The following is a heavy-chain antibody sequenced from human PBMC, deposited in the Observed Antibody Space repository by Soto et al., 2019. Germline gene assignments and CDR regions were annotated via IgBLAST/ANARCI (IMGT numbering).Heavy chain of an antibody. CDR1: GGSFTYT. Sequence: QMHLVQSGAEVKKPGSSVKVSCKASGGSFTYTLSWVRQAPGQGLEWMGGIIPIFGTTNYAQKFLGRVTITADESTKTAYMELSTLRSEDTAVYYCARLHSHGTYGMDVWGQGTTVTVSS. V-gene: IGHV1-69*01. CDR3: ARLHSHGTYGMDV. CDR2: IIPIFGTT. J-gene: IGHJ6*02. D-gene: IGHD5-18*01.